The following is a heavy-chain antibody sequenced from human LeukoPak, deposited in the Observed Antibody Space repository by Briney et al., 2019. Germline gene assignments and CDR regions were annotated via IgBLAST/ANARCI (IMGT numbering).Heavy chain of an antibody. J-gene: IGHJ3*02. CDR1: GYTFSGYS. D-gene: IGHD2-8*01. CDR2: VNPNSGGA. CDR3: ARRYCTNGVCYHDRGAFDI. V-gene: IGHV1-2*02. Sequence: GASLKISCKASGYTFSGYSIHWVRQAPGQGLEWMGWVNPNSGGANYAQRFQGRVTMTRDTSISTAYMELSRLRSDDTAVYYCARRYCTNGVCYHDRGAFDIWGQGTMVTVSS.